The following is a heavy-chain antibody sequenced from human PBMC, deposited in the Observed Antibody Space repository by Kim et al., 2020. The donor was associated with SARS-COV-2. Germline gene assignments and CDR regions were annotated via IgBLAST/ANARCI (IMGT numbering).Heavy chain of an antibody. J-gene: IGHJ6*02. V-gene: IGHV3-21*01. CDR2: ISSSSSYI. D-gene: IGHD6-13*01. CDR1: GFTFSSYS. CDR3: AKGEEGYSTSLYGMDV. Sequence: GGSLRLSCAASGFTFSSYSMNWVRQAPGKGLEWVSSISSSSSYIYYADSVKGRFTISRDNAKNSLYLQMNSLRAEDTAVYYCAKGEEGYSTSLYGMDVWGQGTTVTVSS.